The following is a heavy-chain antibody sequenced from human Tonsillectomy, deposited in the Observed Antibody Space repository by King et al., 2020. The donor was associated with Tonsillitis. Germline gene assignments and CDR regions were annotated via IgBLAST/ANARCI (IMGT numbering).Heavy chain of an antibody. Sequence: VQLVQSGAEVKKPGASVKVSCKSSGYPFTGYYLHWVRQAPGQGLEWMGWISPNSGGTNYAQRFQGRVTMTRDTTISTAYMELRRLTSADTAVYYWAGGPDLLLMIYGVPPIDYWGQGTLVTVSS. CDR3: AGGPDLLLMIYGVPPIDY. D-gene: IGHD2-8*01. V-gene: IGHV1-2*02. CDR2: ISPNSGGT. J-gene: IGHJ4*02. CDR1: GYPFTGYY.